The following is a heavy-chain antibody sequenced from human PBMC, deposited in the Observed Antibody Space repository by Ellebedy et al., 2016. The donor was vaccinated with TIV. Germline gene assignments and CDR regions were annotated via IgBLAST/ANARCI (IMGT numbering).Heavy chain of an antibody. Sequence: GESLKISCAASGFTFSSYVMSWVRQAPGKGLEWVSVIYSGGSTYYADSVKGRFTISRDNSKNTLYLQMNSLRAEDTAVYYCARAEMATAPFDYWGQGTLVTVSS. V-gene: IGHV3-53*01. CDR1: GFTFSSYV. CDR2: IYSGGST. J-gene: IGHJ4*02. CDR3: ARAEMATAPFDY. D-gene: IGHD5-24*01.